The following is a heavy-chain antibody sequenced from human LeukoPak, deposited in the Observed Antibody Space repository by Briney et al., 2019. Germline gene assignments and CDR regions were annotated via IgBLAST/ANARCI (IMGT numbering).Heavy chain of an antibody. CDR2: LDPEDGET. V-gene: IGHV1-69-2*01. Sequence: ATVKISCKVSGYTFTEYYMHWVQQAPGKGLEWMGLLDPEDGETIYAEKFQGRVTITADTSTDTAYMELSSLRSEDTAVYYCATVYPYYYDISGYYYPLDYWGQGTLVTVSS. CDR3: ATVYPYYYDISGYYYPLDY. CDR1: GYTFTEYY. D-gene: IGHD3-22*01. J-gene: IGHJ4*02.